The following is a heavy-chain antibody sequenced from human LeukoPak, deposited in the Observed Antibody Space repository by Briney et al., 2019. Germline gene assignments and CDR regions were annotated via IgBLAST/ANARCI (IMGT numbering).Heavy chain of an antibody. D-gene: IGHD1-26*01. Sequence: GGSLRLYCAASGFTFSSYWMSWVRQAPGKGLEWVANINKDGGEKYYVDSVKGRFTISRDNAKNSLYLQMNSLRADDTAVYYCVKDSPPRYSGSPPAYWGQGTLVTVSS. CDR3: VKDSPPRYSGSPPAY. J-gene: IGHJ4*02. CDR2: INKDGGEK. V-gene: IGHV3-7*03. CDR1: GFTFSSYW.